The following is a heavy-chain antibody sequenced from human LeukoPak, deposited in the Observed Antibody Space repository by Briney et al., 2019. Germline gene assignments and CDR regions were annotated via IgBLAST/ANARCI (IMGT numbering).Heavy chain of an antibody. V-gene: IGHV3-30-3*01. CDR3: ARGGDIVLMVYYPFDY. Sequence: GWSLRLSCAASGFTFNSYAMHWVRQAPGKGLEWVAAISYDGSNKYYADSVKGRFTISRDNSKNTLYLQMNSLRAEDTAVYYCARGGDIVLMVYYPFDYWGQGTLVTVSS. CDR1: GFTFNSYA. CDR2: ISYDGSNK. D-gene: IGHD2-8*01. J-gene: IGHJ4*02.